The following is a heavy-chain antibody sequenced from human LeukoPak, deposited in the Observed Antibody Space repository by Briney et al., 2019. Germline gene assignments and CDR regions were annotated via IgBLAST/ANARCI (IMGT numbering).Heavy chain of an antibody. CDR3: ARGLAAAGTFDY. D-gene: IGHD6-13*01. CDR1: GFTFSTYW. Sequence: PGGSLRLSCAASGFTFSTYWMNWVCQPPGKGLEWVANINQDGSDKYYVDSVKGRFTISRDNAKNSLYLQMNSLRAEDTAVYYCARGLAAAGTFDYWGQGTLVTVSS. J-gene: IGHJ4*02. V-gene: IGHV3-7*04. CDR2: INQDGSDK.